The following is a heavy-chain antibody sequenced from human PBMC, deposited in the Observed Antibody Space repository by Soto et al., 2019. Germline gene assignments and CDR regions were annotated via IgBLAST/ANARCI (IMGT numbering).Heavy chain of an antibody. CDR2: IGPAGDT. J-gene: IGHJ4*02. D-gene: IGHD3-22*01. CDR1: GFTFSSYD. V-gene: IGHV3-13*04. Sequence: GGSLRLSCSASGFTFSSYDMHWVRQGPGKGLEWVSAIGPAGDTNYAGSVKGRFTISRENAKNSLYLQMNSLRAGDTAIYFCARAIGPTLFDYLGQGTLVPVSS. CDR3: ARAIGPTLFDY.